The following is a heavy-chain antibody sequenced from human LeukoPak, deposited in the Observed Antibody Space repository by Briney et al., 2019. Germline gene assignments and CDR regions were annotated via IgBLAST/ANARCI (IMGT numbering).Heavy chain of an antibody. CDR1: GFTFSSYS. CDR2: ISSSSSTI. J-gene: IGHJ4*02. D-gene: IGHD3-3*01. Sequence: PGGSLRLSCAASGFTFSSYSMNWVRQAPGKGLEWVSYISSSSSTIYYADSVKGRFTISRDNSKNTLYLQMNSLRAEDTAVYYCAKANTYYDFWSGYYSHPNEYYFDYWGQGTLVTVSS. CDR3: AKANTYYDFWSGYYSHPNEYYFDY. V-gene: IGHV3-48*01.